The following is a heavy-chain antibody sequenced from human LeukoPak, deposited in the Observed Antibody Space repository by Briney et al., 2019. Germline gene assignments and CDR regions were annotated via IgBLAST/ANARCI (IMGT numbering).Heavy chain of an antibody. Sequence: QAGGSLRLSCAASGFTFSSYAMSWVRQAPGKGLEWVSAISGSGGSTYYADSVKGRSTISRDNSKNTLYLQMNSLRAEDTAVYYCAKDWEQWLVRFYFDYWGQGTLVTVSS. J-gene: IGHJ4*02. V-gene: IGHV3-23*01. CDR3: AKDWEQWLVRFYFDY. CDR1: GFTFSSYA. CDR2: ISGSGGST. D-gene: IGHD6-19*01.